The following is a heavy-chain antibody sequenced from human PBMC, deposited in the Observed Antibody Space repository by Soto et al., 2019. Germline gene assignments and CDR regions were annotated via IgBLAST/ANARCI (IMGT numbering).Heavy chain of an antibody. CDR1: GFTFSYYS. Sequence: GGSLRLSCAASGFTFSYYSMTWVRQSPGRGLEWVSSISSSTTYISYADSVKGRFTISRDNSKNTLYLQMNSLRAEDTAVYYCAKKPDGYGAHPYFDYWGQGTLVTVSS. CDR2: ISSSTTYI. CDR3: AKKPDGYGAHPYFDY. V-gene: IGHV3-21*04. D-gene: IGHD5-18*01. J-gene: IGHJ4*02.